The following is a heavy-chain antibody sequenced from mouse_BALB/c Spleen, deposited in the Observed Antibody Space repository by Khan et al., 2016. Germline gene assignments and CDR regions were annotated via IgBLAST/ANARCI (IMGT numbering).Heavy chain of an antibody. CDR1: GYTFTNYG. V-gene: IGHV9-3-1*01. CDR2: INTYTGEP. J-gene: IGHJ1*01. D-gene: IGHD1-1*01. CDR3: ARYRYYYGSSKYVDV. Sequence: QIQLVQSGPELKKPGETVKISCKASGYTFTNYGMNWVKQAPGKDLKWMGWINTYTGEPTYADDFKGRFAFSLETSASTAYLQINNLRNAGTATYCCARYRYYYGSSKYVDVWGAGTTVTVSS.